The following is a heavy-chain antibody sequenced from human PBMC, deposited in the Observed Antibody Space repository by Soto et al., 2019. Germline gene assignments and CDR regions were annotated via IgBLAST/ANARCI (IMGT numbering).Heavy chain of an antibody. J-gene: IGHJ4*03. V-gene: IGHV5-51*01. CDR1: GYSFSSYSIDSYW. CDR2: IYPCDSDI. Sequence: GESLKISCKGSGYSFSSYSIDSYWIGWVRQTPGRGLEWMGMIYPCDSDIRYNPSFRGRVTISADKSITSAFVKWGSRKASDSAIYYCARFRAPRRQLISMSFHLWGLGTLVTVSS. CDR3: ARFRAPRRQLISMSFHL. D-gene: IGHD6-13*01.